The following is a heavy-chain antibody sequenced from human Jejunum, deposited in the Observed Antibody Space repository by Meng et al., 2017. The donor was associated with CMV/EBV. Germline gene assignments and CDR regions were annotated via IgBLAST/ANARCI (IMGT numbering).Heavy chain of an antibody. CDR2: IYWNGDK. J-gene: IGHJ4*02. CDR3: AHLDGTTWYYYDY. CDR1: GFSLTTSRVA. D-gene: IGHD5-24*01. Sequence: GFSLTTSRVAVGWIRQPPGKALEWLAHIYWNGDKYYSTSLKSRLSITKDTSKNQVVLIMTNVDPVDTATYFCAHLDGTTWYYYDYWGQGTLVTVSS. V-gene: IGHV2-5*01.